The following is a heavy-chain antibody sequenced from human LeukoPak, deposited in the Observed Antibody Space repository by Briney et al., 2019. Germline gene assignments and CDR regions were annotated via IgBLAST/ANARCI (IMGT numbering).Heavy chain of an antibody. CDR2: IYYSGST. J-gene: IGHJ4*02. CDR1: GGSISSGSYY. CDR3: ARPSREGSGWYDFDY. Sequence: SETLSLTCTVSGGSISSGSYYWGWIRQPPGKGLEWIGSIYYSGSTYQNPSLKSRVTISVDTSKKQFSLKLSSVTAADTAVYYCARPSREGSGWYDFDYWGQGTLVTVSS. D-gene: IGHD6-19*01. V-gene: IGHV4-39*01.